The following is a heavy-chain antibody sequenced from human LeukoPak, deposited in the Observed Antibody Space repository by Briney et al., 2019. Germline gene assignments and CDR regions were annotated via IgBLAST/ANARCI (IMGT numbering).Heavy chain of an antibody. CDR2: ISGSGAST. D-gene: IGHD6-13*01. Sequence: AGGSLRLSRLTSGFTLSTNAMSWVRQAPGKGLEWISGISGSGASTYYADSVKGRFTISRDNSKNTLYLHMNSLRAEDAAVYYCANNRYSSRWRGAFDVWGQGTMVTVSS. J-gene: IGHJ3*01. V-gene: IGHV3-23*01. CDR3: ANNRYSSRWRGAFDV. CDR1: GFTLSTNA.